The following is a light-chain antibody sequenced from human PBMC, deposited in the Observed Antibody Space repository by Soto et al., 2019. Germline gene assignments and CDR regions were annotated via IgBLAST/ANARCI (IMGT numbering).Light chain of an antibody. V-gene: IGKV2-28*01. CDR1: QSLLHSNGYNY. Sequence: DIVMTQSPLSLPVTPGEPASISCRSSQSLLHSNGYNYLDWYLQKPGQSPQLLIYLGSNRASGVPDRFSGSGSGTDFTLKISSVEAEDVGVYYCMQALQTPLTVGQGTKVEIK. CDR3: MQALQTPLT. CDR2: LGS. J-gene: IGKJ1*01.